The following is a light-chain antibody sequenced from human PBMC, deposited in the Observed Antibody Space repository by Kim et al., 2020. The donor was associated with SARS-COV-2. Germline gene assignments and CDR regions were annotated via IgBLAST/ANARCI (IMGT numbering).Light chain of an antibody. V-gene: IGKV3-11*01. J-gene: IGKJ2*01. CDR2: DAS. CDR3: QQRSNWPPYT. CDR1: QSFSSY. Sequence: LSPGKRATLSCRASQSFSSYLAGYQQKPGQAPRLLIYDASNRATGIPARFSGSGSGTDFTLTISSLEPEDFAVYYCQQRSNWPPYTFGQGTKLEI.